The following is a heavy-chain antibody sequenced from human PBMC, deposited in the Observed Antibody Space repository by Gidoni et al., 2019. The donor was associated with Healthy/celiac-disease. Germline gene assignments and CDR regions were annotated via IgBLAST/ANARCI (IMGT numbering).Heavy chain of an antibody. CDR3: ARLGRELSTLNWFDP. J-gene: IGHJ5*02. V-gene: IGHV4-39*01. CDR2: IYYSGST. CDR1: GGSISSSSYY. Sequence: QLQLQESGPGLVKPSETLSLTCTVSGGSISSSSYYWGWIRQPPGKGLEWIGSIYYSGSTYYNPSRKSRVTISVDTSKNQFSLKLSSVTAADTAVYYCARLGRELSTLNWFDPWGQGTLVTVSS. D-gene: IGHD3-16*02.